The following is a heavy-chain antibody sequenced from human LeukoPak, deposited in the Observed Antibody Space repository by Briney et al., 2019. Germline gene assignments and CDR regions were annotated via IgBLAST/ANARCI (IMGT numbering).Heavy chain of an antibody. Sequence: ASVKVSCKASGGTFSSYAISWVRQAPGQGLEWMGGIIPIFGAANYAQKFQGRVTITADESTSTAYMELSSLRSEDTAVYYCARVGDYGDPMMLSDYYGMDVWGQGTTVTVSS. V-gene: IGHV1-69*13. CDR2: IIPIFGAA. CDR1: GGTFSSYA. J-gene: IGHJ6*02. CDR3: ARVGDYGDPMMLSDYYGMDV. D-gene: IGHD4-17*01.